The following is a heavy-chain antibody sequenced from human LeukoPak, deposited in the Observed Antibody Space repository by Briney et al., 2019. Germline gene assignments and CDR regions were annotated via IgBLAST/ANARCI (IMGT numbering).Heavy chain of an antibody. CDR2: INFRGGTT. D-gene: IGHD1/OR15-1a*01. Sequence: PGRSLRLSCVVSGFTFSSYAMHWVRQAPGKGLEWVSSINFRGGTTYYADSVKGRFTISRDNSKNTLYLQMNSLRAEDAAVYYCAKGEQGVDYWGQGTLVTVSS. V-gene: IGHV3-23*01. CDR3: AKGEQGVDY. CDR1: GFTFSSYA. J-gene: IGHJ4*02.